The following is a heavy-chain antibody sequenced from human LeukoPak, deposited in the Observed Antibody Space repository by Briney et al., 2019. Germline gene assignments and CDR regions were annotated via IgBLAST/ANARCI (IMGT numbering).Heavy chain of an antibody. CDR3: AKGGNYDILTGYYIAPPLFDY. Sequence: GGSLRLSCAASGFTFSSYAMHWVRQAPGKGLEWVAVISYDGSNKYYADSVKGRFTISRDNSKNTLYLQMNSLRAEDTAVYYCAKGGNYDILTGYYIAPPLFDYWGQGTLVTVSS. D-gene: IGHD3-9*01. CDR2: ISYDGSNK. J-gene: IGHJ4*02. CDR1: GFTFSSYA. V-gene: IGHV3-30-3*01.